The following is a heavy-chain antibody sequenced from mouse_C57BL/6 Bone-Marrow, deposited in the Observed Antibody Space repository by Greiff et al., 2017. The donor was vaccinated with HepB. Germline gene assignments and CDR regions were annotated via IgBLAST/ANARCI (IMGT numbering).Heavy chain of an antibody. Sequence: VMLVESGPELVKPGASVKISCKASGYAFSSSWMNWVKQRPGKGLEWIGRIYPGDGDTNYNGKFKGKATLTADKSSSTAYMQLSSLTSEDSAVYFCARSHYAWFAYWGQGTLVTVSA. D-gene: IGHD1-2*01. V-gene: IGHV1-82*01. J-gene: IGHJ3*01. CDR1: GYAFSSSW. CDR3: ARSHYAWFAY. CDR2: IYPGDGDT.